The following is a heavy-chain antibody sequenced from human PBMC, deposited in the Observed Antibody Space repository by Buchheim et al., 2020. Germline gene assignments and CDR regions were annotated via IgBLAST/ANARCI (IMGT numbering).Heavy chain of an antibody. CDR3: VVVPAAIGYSYYYGLDV. V-gene: IGHV3-23*01. CDR2: ISGSGSST. D-gene: IGHD2-2*01. J-gene: IGHJ6*02. Sequence: EVQLLESGGGLVQPGGSLRLSCAASGLTFSSYATSWVRQAPGKGLEWVSVISGSGSSTYYADSVKGRFTLSRDNSKNTLYLQMNSLRADDTAVYYCVVVPAAIGYSYYYGLDVWGQGTT. CDR1: GLTFSSYA.